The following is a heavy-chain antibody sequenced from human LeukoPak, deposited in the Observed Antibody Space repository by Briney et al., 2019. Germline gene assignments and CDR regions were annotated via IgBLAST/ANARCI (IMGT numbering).Heavy chain of an antibody. J-gene: IGHJ4*02. CDR1: GFTSDDYA. D-gene: IGHD2-15*01. Sequence: GGSLRLSCAASGFTSDDYAMHWVRQAPGKGLEWVSLISWDGGSTYYADSVKGRFTISRDNSKNSLYLQMNSLRAEDTALYYCAKAARGWYRNYYFDYWGQGTLVTVSS. CDR3: AKAARGWYRNYYFDY. CDR2: ISWDGGST. V-gene: IGHV3-43D*03.